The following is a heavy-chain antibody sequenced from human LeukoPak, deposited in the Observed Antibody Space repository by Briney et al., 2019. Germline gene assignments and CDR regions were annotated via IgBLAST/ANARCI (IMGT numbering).Heavy chain of an antibody. D-gene: IGHD3-3*01. CDR2: IYPGDSDT. Sequence: GESLKISCKGSGYSFTSYWIGWVRQMPGKGLEWMGIIYPGDSDTRYSPSFQGQVTISADKSISTAYLQWSSLKASDTAMYYCVSSYYDFWSGYYKGAFDIWGQGTMVTVSS. V-gene: IGHV5-51*01. CDR1: GYSFTSYW. J-gene: IGHJ3*02. CDR3: VSSYYDFWSGYYKGAFDI.